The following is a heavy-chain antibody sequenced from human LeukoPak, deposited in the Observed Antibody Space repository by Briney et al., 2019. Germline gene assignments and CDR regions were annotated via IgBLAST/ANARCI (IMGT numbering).Heavy chain of an antibody. J-gene: IGHJ6*03. CDR2: INHSGST. V-gene: IGHV4-38-2*02. Sequence: SETLSLTCTVSGYSISNGYYWGWIRQPPGKGLEWIGEINHSGSTNYNPSLKSRVTISVDTSKNQFSLKLSSVTAADTAVYYCARVYRYYGSGSYYYYYYYMDVWGKGTTVTVSS. CDR1: GYSISNGYY. D-gene: IGHD3-10*01. CDR3: ARVYRYYGSGSYYYYYYYMDV.